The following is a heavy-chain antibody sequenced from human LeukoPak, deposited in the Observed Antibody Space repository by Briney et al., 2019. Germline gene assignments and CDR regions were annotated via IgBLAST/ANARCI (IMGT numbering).Heavy chain of an antibody. CDR1: GFTFSSYV. CDR3: TRGLPCHSPYYHSTSIDY. Sequence: GGSLRLSCTASGFTFSSYVIHWVRLAPGEGLQWLSTITYNGDRIYYADSVRGRFTVSRDNSEGTVYLDMNSLRVEDTAVYFCTRGLPCHSPYYHSTSIDYWGQGSLVTVST. D-gene: IGHD3-22*01. J-gene: IGHJ4*02. CDR2: ITYNGDRI. V-gene: IGHV3-23*01.